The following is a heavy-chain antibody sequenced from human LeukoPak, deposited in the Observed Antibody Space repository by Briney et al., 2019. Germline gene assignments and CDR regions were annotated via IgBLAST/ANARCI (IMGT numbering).Heavy chain of an antibody. CDR2: INHSGSN. J-gene: IGHJ5*02. Sequence: SETLSLTCAVYGGSFCGYYWSWVRQPPGKGLEWIGEINHSGSNNYNPSLESRVTISVDKSKNQFSLKLRSVTAADTAMYYCARIRDYDRWGQGTLVTVSS. CDR1: GGSFCGYY. V-gene: IGHV4-34*01. D-gene: IGHD3-16*01. CDR3: ARIRDYDR.